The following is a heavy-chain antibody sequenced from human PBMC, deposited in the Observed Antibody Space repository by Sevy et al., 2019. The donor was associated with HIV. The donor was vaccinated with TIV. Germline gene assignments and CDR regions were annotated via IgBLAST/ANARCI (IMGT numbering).Heavy chain of an antibody. V-gene: IGHV3-30*03. CDR3: ARDRGEILSSAFDY. J-gene: IGHJ4*02. CDR2: ISYDGRNTK. D-gene: IGHD3-16*01. CDR1: GFSFSDHR. Sequence: GGSLRLSCVGSGFSFSDHRMHWVRQDPGKGLEWMAGISYDGRNTKYKADSVKGRFTISRDNSKNTRYLQMNSLRAEDTAIYYCARDRGEILSSAFDYWGQGTLVTVSS.